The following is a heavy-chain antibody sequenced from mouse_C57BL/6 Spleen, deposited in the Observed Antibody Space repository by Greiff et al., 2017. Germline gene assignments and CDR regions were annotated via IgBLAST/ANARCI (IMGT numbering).Heavy chain of an antibody. D-gene: IGHD2-4*01. CDR2: INPYNGGT. CDR1: GYTFTDYY. J-gene: IGHJ4*01. Sequence: EVQLQQSGPVLVKPGASVKMSCKASGYTFTDYYMNWVKQSHGKSLEWIGVINPYNGGTSYNQKFKGKATLTVDKSSSTAYMELNSLTSEDSAVYYCARRLRFPYAMDYWGQGTSVTVSS. CDR3: ARRLRFPYAMDY. V-gene: IGHV1-19*01.